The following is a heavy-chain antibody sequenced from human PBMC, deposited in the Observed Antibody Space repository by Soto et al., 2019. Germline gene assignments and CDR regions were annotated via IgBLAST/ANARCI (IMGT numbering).Heavy chain of an antibody. Sequence: GSLRLSCAASGFTFSSYAMSWVRQAPGKGLEWVSAISGSGGSTYYADSVKGRFTISRDNSKNTLYLQMNSLRAEDTAVYYCAKDSVAIVVVTAIFDYWGQGNLVTVSS. D-gene: IGHD2-21*02. J-gene: IGHJ4*02. V-gene: IGHV3-23*01. CDR1: GFTFSSYA. CDR2: ISGSGGST. CDR3: AKDSVAIVVVTAIFDY.